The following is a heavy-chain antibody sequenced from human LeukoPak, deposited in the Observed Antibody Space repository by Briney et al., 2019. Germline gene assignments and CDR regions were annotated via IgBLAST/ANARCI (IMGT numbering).Heavy chain of an antibody. D-gene: IGHD3-16*02. Sequence: GGSLRLSCAASGFTFDDYAMHWVRQAPGKGLEWVSGISWNSGSIGYADSVKGRFTISRDNAKNSLYLQMNSLRAEDTALYYCAKELSTFGGVIAPLDYWAREPWSPSPQ. CDR1: GFTFDDYA. V-gene: IGHV3-9*01. CDR2: ISWNSGSI. CDR3: AKELSTFGGVIAPLDY. J-gene: IGHJ4*02.